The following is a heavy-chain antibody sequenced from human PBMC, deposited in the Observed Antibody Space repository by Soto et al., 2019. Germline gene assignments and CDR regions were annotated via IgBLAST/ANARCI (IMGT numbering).Heavy chain of an antibody. CDR3: AGGFFPLNRNFDY. CDR2: IYYSGST. V-gene: IGHV4-59*01. Sequence: SETLSLTCTVSGGSISSYYWSWIRQPPGKGLEWIGYIYYSGSTNYNPSLKSRVTISVDTSKNQFSLKLSSVTAADTAVYYCAGGFFPLNRNFDYWGQGTLVTVSS. J-gene: IGHJ4*02. CDR1: GGSISSYY.